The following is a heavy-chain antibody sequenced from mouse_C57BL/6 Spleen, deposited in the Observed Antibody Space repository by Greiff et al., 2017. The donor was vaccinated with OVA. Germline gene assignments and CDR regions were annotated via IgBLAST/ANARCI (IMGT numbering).Heavy chain of an antibody. CDR1: GYAFSSSW. J-gene: IGHJ4*01. V-gene: IGHV1-82*01. CDR2: IYPGDGDT. Sequence: QVQLQQSGPELVKPGASVKISCKASGYAFSSSWMNWVKQRPGKGLEWIGRIYPGDGDTNYNGKFKGKATLTADKSSSTAYMQLSSLTSEDSAVYFCARSIYYDYDDAMDYWGQGTSVTVSS. D-gene: IGHD2-4*01. CDR3: ARSIYYDYDDAMDY.